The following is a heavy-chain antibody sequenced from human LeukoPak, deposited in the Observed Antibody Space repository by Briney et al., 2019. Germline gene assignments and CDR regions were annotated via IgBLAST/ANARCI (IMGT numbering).Heavy chain of an antibody. Sequence: SETLSLTCTVSGGSISSGDYYWSWIRQPPGKGLEWIGYIYYSGSTYYNPSLKSRVSISVDTSKNQFSLKLSSVTAVDTAVYYCARGQITMTFDPWGQGTLVTVSS. J-gene: IGHJ5*02. CDR3: ARGQITMTFDP. V-gene: IGHV4-30-4*08. CDR1: GGSISSGDYY. D-gene: IGHD3-22*01. CDR2: IYYSGST.